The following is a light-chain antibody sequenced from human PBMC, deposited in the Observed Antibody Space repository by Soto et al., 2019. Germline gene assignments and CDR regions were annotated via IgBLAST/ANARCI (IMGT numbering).Light chain of an antibody. CDR3: QQYNDWPT. Sequence: EIVLTQSPATLSLSPGARAPLSCRASQSVSSSYLAWYQQKPGQGPRLLIYSASTRATGIPARISGSGSGTEFTLTISSLQSEDFALYYCQQYNDWPTFGQGTKVDIK. V-gene: IGKV3-15*01. CDR1: QSVSSSY. J-gene: IGKJ1*01. CDR2: SAS.